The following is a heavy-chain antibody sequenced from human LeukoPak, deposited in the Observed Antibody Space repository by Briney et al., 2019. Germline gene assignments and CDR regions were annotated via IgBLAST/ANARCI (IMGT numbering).Heavy chain of an antibody. D-gene: IGHD2-2*01. V-gene: IGHV3-23*01. CDR3: SRGSAIVIIPAAFSWFDP. J-gene: IGHJ5*02. CDR1: GFTFSNYA. Sequence: GGSLRLSCSASGFTFSNYAMTWVRQAPGKGLEWVSAISGSDGSTYYADSVKGRFSISRDNFKNTLYLQMNTLRAEDTAVYYCSRGSAIVIIPAAFSWFDPWGQGTQVTVSS. CDR2: ISGSDGST.